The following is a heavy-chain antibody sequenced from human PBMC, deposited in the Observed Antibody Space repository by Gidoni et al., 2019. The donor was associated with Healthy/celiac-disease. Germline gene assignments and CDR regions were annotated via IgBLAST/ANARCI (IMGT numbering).Heavy chain of an antibody. D-gene: IGHD3-3*01. CDR3: AGQRITIFGVVTHIGDYYYYGMDV. CDR1: GRSVGGSY. J-gene: IGHJ6*02. CDR2: INHSGST. Sequence: HVQLQPWGAGLLMGSETGSATAAGRGRSVGGSYQGSNRQPPGKGLEWIGEINHSGSTNYNPSLKSRVTISVDTSKNQFSLKLSSVTAADTAVYYCAGQRITIFGVVTHIGDYYYYGMDVWGQGTTVTVSS. V-gene: IGHV4-34*01.